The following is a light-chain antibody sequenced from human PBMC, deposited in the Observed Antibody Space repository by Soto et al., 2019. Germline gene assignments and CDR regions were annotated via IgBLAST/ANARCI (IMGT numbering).Light chain of an antibody. Sequence: DFVVTQSPDSLPVSLGERATINCKSSQSVLYSSDNKNYLAWYQQKPGQPPKLLIYWASTRESGVPDRFSGSGSGTDFTLTINSLLAEDVAVYYGQQYYSTPLTVGGGTKVESK. V-gene: IGKV4-1*01. CDR1: QSVLYSSDNKNY. J-gene: IGKJ4*01. CDR2: WAS. CDR3: QQYYSTPLT.